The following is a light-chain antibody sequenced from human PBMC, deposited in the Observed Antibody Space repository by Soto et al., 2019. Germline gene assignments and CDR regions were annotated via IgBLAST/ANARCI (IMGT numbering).Light chain of an antibody. CDR1: RSDVAASTY. V-gene: IGLV2-14*03. Sequence: QSVLTRPASVSGSPGQSITISCTGTRSDVAASTYVSWFQHHAGKAPKLMLYDVHNQPSGVSNRFSGSKYGNTASLTIAGLQVEDEADYQCSSYTTRNTPLYVFGTGTKLTVL. J-gene: IGLJ1*01. CDR2: DVH. CDR3: SSYTTRNTPLYV.